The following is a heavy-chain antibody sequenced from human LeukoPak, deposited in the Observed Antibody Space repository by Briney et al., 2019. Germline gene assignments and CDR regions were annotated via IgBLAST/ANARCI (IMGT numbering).Heavy chain of an antibody. CDR3: ARGRHETLMGGATPSNWFDP. CDR2: IYTSGST. J-gene: IGHJ5*02. CDR1: GGSISSGSYY. D-gene: IGHD1-26*01. V-gene: IGHV4-61*02. Sequence: SETLSLTCTVSGGSISSGSYYWSWIRQPAGKGLEWIGRIYTSGSTNYNPSLKSRVTISVDTSKNQFSLKLSSVTAADTAVYYCARGRHETLMGGATPSNWFDPWGQGTLVTVSS.